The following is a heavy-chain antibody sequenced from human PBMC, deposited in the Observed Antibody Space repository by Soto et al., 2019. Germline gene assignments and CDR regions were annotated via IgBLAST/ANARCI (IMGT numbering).Heavy chain of an antibody. CDR1: GYSFTSYG. J-gene: IGHJ6*02. V-gene: IGHV1-18*01. Sequence: ASVRVSCKASGYSFTSYGISWVRQAPGQGLEWMGWITAFNGATNYAQRFQGRVTMTTDTSTSTAYMELSSLRSEDTAVYYCARDLLTGADYYYNGMDVWGQGTTVTVSS. CDR3: ARDLLTGADYYYNGMDV. D-gene: IGHD3-9*01. CDR2: ITAFNGAT.